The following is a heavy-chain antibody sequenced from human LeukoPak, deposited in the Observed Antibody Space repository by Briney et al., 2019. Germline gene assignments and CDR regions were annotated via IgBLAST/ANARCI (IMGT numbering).Heavy chain of an antibody. J-gene: IGHJ6*03. Sequence: ASVKVSCKASGYTFTGYYMHWVRHAPGQGLEWMGWINPNSGGTNYAQKFQGRVTMTRDTSISTAYMELSRLRSDDTAVYYCARLELNGDYYYMDVWGKGTTVTVSS. CDR3: ARLELNGDYYYMDV. D-gene: IGHD1-7*01. CDR2: INPNSGGT. CDR1: GYTFTGYY. V-gene: IGHV1-2*02.